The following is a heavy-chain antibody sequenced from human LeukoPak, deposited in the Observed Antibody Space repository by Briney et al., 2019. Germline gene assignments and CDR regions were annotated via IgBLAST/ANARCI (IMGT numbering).Heavy chain of an antibody. Sequence: GGSLRLSCAASGFTFSSYSMNWVRQAPGKGLEWVSSISPSSSDTYYADSVKGRFTMSRDNAKNSLYLQMNSLRAEDTAVCYWASPNWNDYWGQGTLVTVSS. CDR3: ASPNWNDY. CDR2: ISPSSSDT. CDR1: GFTFSSYS. J-gene: IGHJ4*02. D-gene: IGHD1-20*01. V-gene: IGHV3-21*01.